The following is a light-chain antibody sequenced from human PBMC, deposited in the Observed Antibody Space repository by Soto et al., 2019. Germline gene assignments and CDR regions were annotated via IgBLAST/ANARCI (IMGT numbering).Light chain of an antibody. Sequence: QSALTQPASVSGSTGQSITISCTGTSSDVGGYNLVSWYQQYPDKAPKLMIFDVNTRPSGVSNRFSGSQSGNTASLTISWLEAEDEADYYCSSYKSSSTLPYVFGTGTKVTVL. J-gene: IGLJ1*01. V-gene: IGLV2-14*01. CDR3: SSYKSSSTLPYV. CDR1: SSDVGGYNL. CDR2: DVN.